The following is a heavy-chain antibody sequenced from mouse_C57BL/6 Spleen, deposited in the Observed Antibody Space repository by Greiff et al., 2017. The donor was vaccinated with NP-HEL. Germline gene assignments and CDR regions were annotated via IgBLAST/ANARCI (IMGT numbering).Heavy chain of an antibody. CDR2: INPSTGGT. Sequence: EVQLQQSGPELVKPGASVKISCKASGYSFTGYYMNWVKQSPEKSLEWIGEINPSTGGTTYNQKFKAKATLTVDKSSSTAYMQLKSLTSEDSAVYYCARSGKYDYEVTFAYWGQGTLVTVSA. CDR3: ARSGKYDYEVTFAY. J-gene: IGHJ3*01. D-gene: IGHD2-4*01. CDR1: GYSFTGYY. V-gene: IGHV1-42*01.